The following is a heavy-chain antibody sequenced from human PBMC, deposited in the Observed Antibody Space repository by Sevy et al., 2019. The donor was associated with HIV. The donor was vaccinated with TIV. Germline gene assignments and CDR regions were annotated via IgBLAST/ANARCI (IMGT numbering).Heavy chain of an antibody. J-gene: IGHJ4*02. CDR2: IYPGDSDI. V-gene: IGHV5-51*01. CDR3: ARHRLGYCSRTSCSGGDY. Sequence: GESLKIPCKSSGYSFTSYWIGWVRQMPGKGLEWMGIIYPGDSDIRYSPSFQGQVTITADKSINTAYLQWSSLKASDSAMYYCARHRLGYCSRTSCSGGDYWGQGTLVTVSS. D-gene: IGHD2-2*01. CDR1: GYSFTSYW.